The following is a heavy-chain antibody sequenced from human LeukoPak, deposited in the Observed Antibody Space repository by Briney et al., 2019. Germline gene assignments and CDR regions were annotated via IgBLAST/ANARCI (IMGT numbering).Heavy chain of an antibody. D-gene: IGHD2-15*01. CDR1: GYTFSIYY. V-gene: IGHV1-46*01. J-gene: IGHJ5*01. CDR3: ARGVRVALDA. Sequence: ASVRVSCKASGYTFSIYYIHWVRQAPGQGLEWMGVINPSGGSTTYAQKLPGRVTITANTSTSTVYMDLTSLKSYDTARVYCARGVRVALDAWGHGTLVTLS. CDR2: INPSGGST.